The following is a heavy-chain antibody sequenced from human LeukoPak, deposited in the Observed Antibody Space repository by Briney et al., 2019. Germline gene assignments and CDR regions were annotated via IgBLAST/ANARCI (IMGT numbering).Heavy chain of an antibody. J-gene: IGHJ4*02. Sequence: PGGSLRLSCAASGFTFSSYWMHWVRQAPGKGLVWVSRINSDGSSTHYADSVKGRFTISRDNAKNTLYLQMNSLRAQDTAVYYCASEGATVVPPDYWGQGTLVTVSS. CDR1: GFTFSSYW. D-gene: IGHD4-23*01. CDR2: INSDGSST. V-gene: IGHV3-74*01. CDR3: ASEGATVVPPDY.